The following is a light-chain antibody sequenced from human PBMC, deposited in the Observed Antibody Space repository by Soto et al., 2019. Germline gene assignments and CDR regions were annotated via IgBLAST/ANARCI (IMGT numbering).Light chain of an antibody. CDR3: QQRSNSPIT. CDR2: DAS. J-gene: IGKJ5*01. V-gene: IGKV3-11*01. Sequence: EIVLTQSPATLSLSPGEGATLSCRATQSVGSSLAWFQQKPGQAPRLLMFDASNRATGIPARFSGGGSGTDFTLTISSLEPEDFAVYFCQQRSNSPITFGQGTRLEIK. CDR1: QSVGSS.